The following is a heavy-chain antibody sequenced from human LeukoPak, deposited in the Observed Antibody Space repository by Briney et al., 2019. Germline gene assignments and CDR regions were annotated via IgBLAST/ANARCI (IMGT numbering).Heavy chain of an antibody. Sequence: GGSLRLSCAASGFTFSSYSMNWVRQAPGKGLEWVSYISSSSSTIYYADSVKGRFTISRDNAKNSLYLQMNSLRAEDTAVYYCARDFGGEPGALDIWGQGTMVTVSS. V-gene: IGHV3-48*04. J-gene: IGHJ3*02. CDR1: GFTFSSYS. CDR3: ARDFGGEPGALDI. CDR2: ISSSSSTI. D-gene: IGHD1-26*01.